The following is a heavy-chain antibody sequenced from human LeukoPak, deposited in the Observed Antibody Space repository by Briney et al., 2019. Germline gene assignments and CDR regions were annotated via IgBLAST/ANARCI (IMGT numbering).Heavy chain of an antibody. V-gene: IGHV1-69*04. CDR1: GGTFSSYG. CDR2: IVPILDIV. Sequence: ASVKVSCKASGGTFSSYGISWVRQAPGQGLEWMGRIVPILDIVNYAQKFQGRVTITADTSTSTAYMELSSLRSEDTAVYYCARGGNSADTYWGQGTLVTVSS. D-gene: IGHD4-23*01. J-gene: IGHJ4*02. CDR3: ARGGNSADTY.